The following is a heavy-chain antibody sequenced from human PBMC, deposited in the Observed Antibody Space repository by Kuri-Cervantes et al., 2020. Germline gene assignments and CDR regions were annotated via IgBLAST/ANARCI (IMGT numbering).Heavy chain of an antibody. D-gene: IGHD6-13*01. J-gene: IGHJ4*02. CDR1: GYTFTSYG. Sequence: ASVKVSCKASGYTFTSYGISWVRQAPGQGLEWMGWISAYNGNTNYAQKLQGRVTMTTDTSTSTAYTELRSLRSDDTAVYYCAIPAGYSSWDHSDYWGQGTLVTVSS. V-gene: IGHV1-18*01. CDR3: AIPAGYSSWDHSDY. CDR2: ISAYNGNT.